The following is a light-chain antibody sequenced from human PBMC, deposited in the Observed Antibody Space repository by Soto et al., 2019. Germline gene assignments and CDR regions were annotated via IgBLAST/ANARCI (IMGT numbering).Light chain of an antibody. CDR2: GAS. CDR3: QQYGSSPPIT. J-gene: IGKJ5*01. Sequence: EIVLTQSPGTLSLSPGERATLSCRASQSVSSSYLAWYQQKPGQAPRLLIYGASSRATGIPDRFSGSGSGTNFTLNISRLEPEDFSVYYCQQYGSSPPITSGHGTRLEIK. V-gene: IGKV3-20*01. CDR1: QSVSSSY.